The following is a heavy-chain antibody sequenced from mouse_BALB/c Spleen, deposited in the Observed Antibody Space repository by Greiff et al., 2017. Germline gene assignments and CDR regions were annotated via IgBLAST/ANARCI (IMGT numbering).Heavy chain of an antibody. J-gene: IGHJ2*01. CDR2: ISSGGST. Sequence: EVKVVESGGGLVKPGGSLKLSCAASGFTFSSYAMSWVRQTPEKRLEWVASISSGGSTYYPDSVKGRFTISRDNARNILYLQMSSLRSEDTAMYYCARWDYGSSSYYFDYWGQGTTLTVSS. D-gene: IGHD1-1*01. CDR1: GFTFSSYA. V-gene: IGHV5-6-5*01. CDR3: ARWDYGSSSYYFDY.